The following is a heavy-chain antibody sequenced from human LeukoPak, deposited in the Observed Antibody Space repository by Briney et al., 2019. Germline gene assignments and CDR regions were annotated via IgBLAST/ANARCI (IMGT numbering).Heavy chain of an antibody. J-gene: IGHJ3*02. CDR2: ISSSSSYI. V-gene: IGHV3-21*01. Sequence: GGSLRLSCAASGFTFSSYSMNWVGQAPGKRLEWVSSISSSSSYIYYADSVKGRFTISRDNAKNSLYLQMNSLRAEDTAVYYCARDNHSNHGAFDIWGQGTMVTVSS. D-gene: IGHD4-11*01. CDR3: ARDNHSNHGAFDI. CDR1: GFTFSSYS.